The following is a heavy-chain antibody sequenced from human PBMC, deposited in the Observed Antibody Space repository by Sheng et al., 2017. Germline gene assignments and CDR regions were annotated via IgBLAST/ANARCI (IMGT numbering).Heavy chain of an antibody. J-gene: IGHJ4*02. Sequence: QVQLVQSGAEVKKPGASVKVSCKASGYTFTSYGISWLRQAPGQGLEWMGWISLYNGDTKYAQKLQGRVTMTTDTSTSTAYMELRSLRSDDTAVYYCVRLMYGANYFDHSGQGTLVTVS. CDR2: ISLYNGDT. CDR3: VRLMYGANYFDH. D-gene: IGHD2-8*01. V-gene: IGHV1-18*01. CDR1: GYTFTSYG.